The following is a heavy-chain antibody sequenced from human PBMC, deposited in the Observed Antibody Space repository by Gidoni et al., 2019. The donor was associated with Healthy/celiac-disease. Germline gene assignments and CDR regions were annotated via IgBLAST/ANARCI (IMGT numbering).Heavy chain of an antibody. CDR3: AKDTLEYYDSSGYYIADAFDI. J-gene: IGHJ3*02. CDR2: ISWNSGSI. V-gene: IGHV3-9*01. D-gene: IGHD3-22*01. Sequence: EVQLVESGGGLVQPGRSLRTSCAASGFTFYDYAMHRVRPAPGKGLEWVSGISWNSGSIGYADSVKGRFTISRDNAKNSLYLQMNSLRAEDTALYYCAKDTLEYYDSSGYYIADAFDIWGQGTMVTVSS. CDR1: GFTFYDYA.